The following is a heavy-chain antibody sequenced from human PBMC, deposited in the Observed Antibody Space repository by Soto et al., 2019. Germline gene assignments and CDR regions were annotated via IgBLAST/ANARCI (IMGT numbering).Heavy chain of an antibody. CDR2: LSYDGSNK. CDR1: GFTFSSYA. V-gene: IGHV3-30-3*01. Sequence: QVQLVESGGGGVRLGRSRGLSCAASGFTFSSYARTWVGQAQGKGLGWGAVLSYDGSNKYYATSVKGRFTISRDNSKNTLYLQMNSLRAEDTAVYYCARPLWRDDYNWGYFDLWGRGTLVTVSS. D-gene: IGHD4-4*01. J-gene: IGHJ2*01. CDR3: ARPLWRDDYNWGYFDL.